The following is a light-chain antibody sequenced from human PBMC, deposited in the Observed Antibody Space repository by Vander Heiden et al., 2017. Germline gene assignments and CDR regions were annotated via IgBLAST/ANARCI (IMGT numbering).Light chain of an antibody. CDR3: QQYGSSPQYT. CDR2: GAS. V-gene: IGKV3-20*01. CDR1: QSVSSSY. J-gene: IGKJ2*01. Sequence: IVLTQSPGTLSLSPGERATLSCRASQSVSSSYLAWYQQKPGRAPRLLVYGASSRATGIPDRFSGSGSGTDFTLTISRLEPEDFAVYYCQQYGSSPQYTFGQGTKLEIK.